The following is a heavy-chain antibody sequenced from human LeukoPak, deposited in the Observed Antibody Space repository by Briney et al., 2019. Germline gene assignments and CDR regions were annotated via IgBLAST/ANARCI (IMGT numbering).Heavy chain of an antibody. CDR1: GFTVSSSY. CDR2: IYSGGTT. D-gene: IGHD6-13*01. V-gene: IGHV3-66*01. Sequence: PGGSLRLSYAASGFTVSSSYMTWVRQAPGKGLEWVSVIYSGGTTYYADSVKGRFTISRDNSKNTLYLQMNSLRDEDTAVYYCARGVAAAGTTLDYWGQGTLVTVSS. CDR3: ARGVAAAGTTLDY. J-gene: IGHJ4*02.